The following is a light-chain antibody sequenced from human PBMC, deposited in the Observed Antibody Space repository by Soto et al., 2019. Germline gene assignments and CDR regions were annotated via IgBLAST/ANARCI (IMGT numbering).Light chain of an antibody. CDR1: SSDVGGYNY. V-gene: IGLV2-14*03. J-gene: IGLJ1*01. CDR2: EVS. CDR3: TSYTSTTTRV. Sequence: QSALTQPASVSGSPGQSITISCTGTSSDVGGYNYVSWYQQHPGKGPKLMIYEVSNRPSGVSNRFSGSKSGNTATLTISGLQAEDEADYYCTSYTSTTTRVFGTATTVTVL.